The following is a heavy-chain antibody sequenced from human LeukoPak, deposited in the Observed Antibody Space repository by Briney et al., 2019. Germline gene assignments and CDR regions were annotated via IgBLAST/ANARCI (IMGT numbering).Heavy chain of an antibody. D-gene: IGHD4-17*01. Sequence: SETLSLTCTVSGGSFSSHYWSWIRQPPGKGLEWIGYISYIGRTNYNPSLKSRVTISVDTSKKQFSLKLSSVTAADTAVYYCARDPTTVTKGLDVWGQGTMVTVSS. V-gene: IGHV4-59*11. CDR2: ISYIGRT. CDR1: GGSFSSHY. J-gene: IGHJ3*01. CDR3: ARDPTTVTKGLDV.